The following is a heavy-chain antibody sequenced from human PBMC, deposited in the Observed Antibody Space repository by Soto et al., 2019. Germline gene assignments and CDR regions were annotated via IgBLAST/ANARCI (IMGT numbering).Heavy chain of an antibody. CDR3: ARAHRWRQMSLNVFDL. Sequence: GGSLRLSCAASQFVFSNSWMHWVRQVPGKGLIWVSRISADGSAATYTDSVKGRFTISRDNTRNTLYLDMNSLRVDDTAIYYCARAHRWRQMSLNVFDLWGQGTMVTV. D-gene: IGHD5-18*01. V-gene: IGHV3-74*01. J-gene: IGHJ3*01. CDR1: QFVFSNSW. CDR2: ISADGSAA.